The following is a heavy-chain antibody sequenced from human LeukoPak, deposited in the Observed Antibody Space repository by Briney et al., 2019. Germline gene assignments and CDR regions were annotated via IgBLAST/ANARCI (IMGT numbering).Heavy chain of an antibody. CDR2: FDREDGET. Sequence: GASVKVSCKVSGYTLTELSMHWVRQAPGKGLEWMGGFDREDGETIYAQKFQGRVTMTEDTSTDTAYMELSSLRSEDTAVYYCATGFGYYDYVWGSYRLDYWGQGTLVTVSS. D-gene: IGHD3-16*02. CDR1: GYTLTELS. CDR3: ATGFGYYDYVWGSYRLDY. J-gene: IGHJ4*02. V-gene: IGHV1-24*01.